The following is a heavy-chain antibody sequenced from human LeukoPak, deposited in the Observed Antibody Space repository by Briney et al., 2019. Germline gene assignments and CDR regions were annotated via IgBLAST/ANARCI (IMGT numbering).Heavy chain of an antibody. Sequence: GASVTVSCKASGYTFSSYGISWVRQAPGQGLEWMGWISAYNGNTNYAQKLQGRVTMTTDTSTSTAYMELRSLRSDDTAVYYCARDLVPNDFWSGLDYWGQGTLVTVSS. D-gene: IGHD3-3*01. V-gene: IGHV1-18*01. CDR3: ARDLVPNDFWSGLDY. J-gene: IGHJ4*02. CDR1: GYTFSSYG. CDR2: ISAYNGNT.